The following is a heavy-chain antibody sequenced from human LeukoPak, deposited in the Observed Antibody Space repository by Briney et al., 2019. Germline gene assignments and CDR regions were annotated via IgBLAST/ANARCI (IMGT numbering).Heavy chain of an antibody. Sequence: SSVKVSCKASGGTFSSYAISWVRQAPGQGLEWMGRIIPILGIANYAQKFQGRVTITADKSTSTAYMELSSLRSEDTAVYYCARDSVDTAMVTGTDYWGQGTLVTVSS. CDR3: ARDSVDTAMVTGTDY. D-gene: IGHD5-18*01. V-gene: IGHV1-69*04. J-gene: IGHJ4*02. CDR1: GGTFSSYA. CDR2: IIPILGIA.